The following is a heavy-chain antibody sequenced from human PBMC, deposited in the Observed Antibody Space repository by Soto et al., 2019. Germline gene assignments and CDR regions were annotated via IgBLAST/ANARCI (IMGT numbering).Heavy chain of an antibody. D-gene: IGHD3-22*01. Sequence: ASVKVSCKASGGTFSSYAISWVRQAPGQGLEWMGGINPNSGSTNYAQKFQGWVTMTRDTSISTTYMELSRLRSDDTAVYYCARVSHYYDSSGYHSSKFDYWGQGTLVTVSS. J-gene: IGHJ4*02. V-gene: IGHV1-2*04. CDR2: INPNSGST. CDR3: ARVSHYYDSSGYHSSKFDY. CDR1: GGTFSSYA.